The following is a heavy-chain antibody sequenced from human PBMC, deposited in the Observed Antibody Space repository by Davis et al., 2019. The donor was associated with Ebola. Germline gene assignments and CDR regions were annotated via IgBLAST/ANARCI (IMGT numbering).Heavy chain of an antibody. V-gene: IGHV1-24*01. D-gene: IGHD1-1*01. Sequence: AASVKVSCKVSGYILTEFSMYWVRQAPGKGLEWMGGFDPEDGETIYAQKFQGRVTMTEDTSTDTAYMELSSLRSEDTAVYYCATQNGRDYYYGMDVWGQGTTVTVSS. J-gene: IGHJ6*02. CDR2: FDPEDGET. CDR1: GYILTEFS. CDR3: ATQNGRDYYYGMDV.